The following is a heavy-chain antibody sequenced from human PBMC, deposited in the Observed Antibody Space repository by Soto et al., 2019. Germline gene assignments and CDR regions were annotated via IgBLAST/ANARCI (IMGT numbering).Heavy chain of an antibody. CDR3: ACSYYYGSGSLSFYAY. D-gene: IGHD3-10*01. CDR2: IYYSGST. CDR1: GGSISSSSYY. J-gene: IGHJ4*01. Sequence: PSETLSLTCTVSGGSISSSSYYWGWIRQPPGKGLEWIGSIYYSGSTYYNPSLKSRVTISVDTSKNQFSLKLSSVTAADTAVYYCACSYYYGSGSLSFYAYWGHGTLVTVSS. V-gene: IGHV4-39*01.